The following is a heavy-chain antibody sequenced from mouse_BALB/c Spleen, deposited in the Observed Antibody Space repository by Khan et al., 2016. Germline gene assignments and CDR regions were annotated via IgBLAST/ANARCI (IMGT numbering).Heavy chain of an antibody. CDR1: GFSLTNSG. V-gene: IGHV2-9*02. J-gene: IGHJ3*01. CDR2: IWAGGST. CDR3: AREDQDYDAWFAS. D-gene: IGHD2-4*01. Sequence: QVQLKESGPGLVAPSQSLSITCTVSGFSLTNSGVHWVRQPPGKGLDWLGVIWAGGSTDYNSALMSRLSITKDNSQNQVFLKMNSLQTDDTAMCYAAREDQDYDAWFASWGQGTLVTVSA.